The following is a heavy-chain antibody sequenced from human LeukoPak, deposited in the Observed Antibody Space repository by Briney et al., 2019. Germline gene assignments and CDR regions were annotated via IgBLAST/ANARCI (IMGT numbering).Heavy chain of an antibody. Sequence: PGGSLRLSCAASGFTFSSYGMHWVRQAPGKGLEWVAVISYDGSNKYYADSVKGRFTISRDNSKNTLYLQMNSLRAEDTAVYHCAKDRDGAFDIWGQGTMVTVSS. V-gene: IGHV3-30*18. CDR2: ISYDGSNK. CDR3: AKDRDGAFDI. D-gene: IGHD3-10*01. J-gene: IGHJ3*02. CDR1: GFTFSSYG.